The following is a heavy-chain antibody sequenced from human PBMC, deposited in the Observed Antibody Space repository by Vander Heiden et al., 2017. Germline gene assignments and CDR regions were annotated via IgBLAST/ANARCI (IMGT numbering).Heavy chain of an antibody. CDR3: ARDSIAARRVWDY. D-gene: IGHD6-6*01. V-gene: IGHV3-48*03. J-gene: IGHJ4*02. CDR1: GSTFSSYE. Sequence: EVQLVESGGGLVQLGGSLELPCAPPGSTFSSYEMNWVRQAPGKGLEWGSYISSSGSTIYYADSVKGRFTISRDNAKNSLYLQMNSLRAEDTAVYYCARDSIAARRVWDYWGQGTLVTVSS. CDR2: ISSSGSTI.